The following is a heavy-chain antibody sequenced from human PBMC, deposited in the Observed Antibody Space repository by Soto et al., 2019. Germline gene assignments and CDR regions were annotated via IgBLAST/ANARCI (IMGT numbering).Heavy chain of an antibody. D-gene: IGHD3-22*01. CDR2: IWYDGSNK. CDR1: GFTFSSYG. V-gene: IGHV3-33*01. J-gene: IGHJ6*04. CDR3: ARDPYDSSGGMDV. Sequence: QVQLVESGGGVVQPGRSLRLSCAASGFTFSSYGMHWVRQAPGKGLEWVAVIWYDGSNKYYADSVKGRFTISRDNSKNTLYLHMNSLRAEDTAVYYCARDPYDSSGGMDVWGEGTTVTVSS.